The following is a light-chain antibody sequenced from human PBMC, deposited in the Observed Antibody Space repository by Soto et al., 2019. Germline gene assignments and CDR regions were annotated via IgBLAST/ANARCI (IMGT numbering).Light chain of an antibody. CDR1: QSVSSSY. J-gene: IGKJ4*01. CDR2: GAS. CDR3: QQYGSSPLT. V-gene: IGKV3-20*01. Sequence: ESVLTQSPGTLSLSPGERATLSCRASQSVSSSYLAWYQQKPGQAPRLLIYGASSRATGIPDRFSGSGSGIDVTLTISRLEPEDFAVYYCQQYGSSPLTFGGGTKVEIK.